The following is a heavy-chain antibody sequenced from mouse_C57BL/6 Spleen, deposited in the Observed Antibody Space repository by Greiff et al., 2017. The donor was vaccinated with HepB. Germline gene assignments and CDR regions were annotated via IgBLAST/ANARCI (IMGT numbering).Heavy chain of an antibody. CDR1: GYTFTSYW. Sequence: VQLQQPGAELVKPGASVKLSCKASGYTFTSYWMHWVKQRPGQGLEWIGMIHPNSGSTNYNEKFKSKATLTVDKSSSTAYMQLSSLTSEDSAVYYCARSDGYFYFDYWGQGTTLTVSS. D-gene: IGHD2-3*01. J-gene: IGHJ2*01. CDR3: ARSDGYFYFDY. CDR2: IHPNSGST. V-gene: IGHV1-64*01.